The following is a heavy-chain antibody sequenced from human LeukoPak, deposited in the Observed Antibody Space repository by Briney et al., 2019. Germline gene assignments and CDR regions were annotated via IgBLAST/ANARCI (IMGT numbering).Heavy chain of an antibody. CDR1: GFTFSSYG. J-gene: IGHJ4*02. V-gene: IGHV3-33*01. CDR2: IWYDGSIQ. CDR3: ARAGYCSGGSCYGSDY. Sequence: PGGSLRLSCAASGFTFSSYGMHWVRQAPGKGLEWVAAIWYDGSIQYCADSVKGRFTISRDNSKNTLYLQMDSLRAEDTAVYYCARAGYCSGGSCYGSDYWGQGTLVSVSS. D-gene: IGHD2-15*01.